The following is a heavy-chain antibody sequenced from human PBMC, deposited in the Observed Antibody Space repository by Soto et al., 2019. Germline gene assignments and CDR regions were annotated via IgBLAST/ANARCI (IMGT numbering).Heavy chain of an antibody. Sequence: EVQLVESGGMLVQPGGSLRLSCAASGLTLSTSSMNWVLQSPGKGLEWISYIRRHTSVTAYADSVKGRFTISRDSAKNSLYLQMDSLRVEDTAVYYCGKVAASGYYTIDSWGQGTLVTVSS. CDR1: GLTLSTSS. CDR2: IRRHTSVT. J-gene: IGHJ4*02. CDR3: GKVAASGYYTIDS. V-gene: IGHV3-48*01. D-gene: IGHD3-22*01.